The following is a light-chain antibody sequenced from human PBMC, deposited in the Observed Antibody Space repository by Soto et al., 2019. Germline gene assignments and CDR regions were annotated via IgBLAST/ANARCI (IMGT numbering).Light chain of an antibody. Sequence: EIVLTQSPGILSLSPGERASLSCRASQKISSTVLAWYQQKPGQAPRLLIYGASSRTTGIPDRFSGSGSGTDFTLTISRLEPEDFATYFCQQANSFPFTFGPGTKVDIK. CDR3: QQANSFPFT. J-gene: IGKJ3*01. CDR2: GAS. CDR1: QKISSTV. V-gene: IGKV3-20*01.